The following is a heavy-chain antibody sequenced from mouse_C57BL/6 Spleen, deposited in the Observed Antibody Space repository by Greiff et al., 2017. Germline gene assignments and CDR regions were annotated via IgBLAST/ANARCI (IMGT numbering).Heavy chain of an antibody. V-gene: IGHV1-66*01. D-gene: IGHD1-1*01. CDR3: AGGDYGSSAYWYFDV. CDR1: GYSFTSYY. CDR2: IDPGSGNT. Sequence: VQLQQSGPELVKPGASVKISCKASGYSFTSYYIHWVKQRPGQGLEWIGWIDPGSGNTKYNEKFKGKATLTADTSSSTAYMQLSSLTSEDSAVYYCAGGDYGSSAYWYFDVWGTGTTVTVSS. J-gene: IGHJ1*03.